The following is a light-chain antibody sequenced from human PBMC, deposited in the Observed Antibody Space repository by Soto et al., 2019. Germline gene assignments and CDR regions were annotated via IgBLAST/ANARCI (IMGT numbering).Light chain of an antibody. V-gene: IGKV1-27*01. Sequence: DIQMTQSPSSLTASIGDRVTISCRASQGFSNSLAWYQQKPGKVPTLLIYGASILQSGVPSRFSGSGSGTEFTLTISCLQPEDDETYFCQKYDSAALTIGGGTKVEIK. CDR1: QGFSNS. CDR3: QKYDSAALT. CDR2: GAS. J-gene: IGKJ4*01.